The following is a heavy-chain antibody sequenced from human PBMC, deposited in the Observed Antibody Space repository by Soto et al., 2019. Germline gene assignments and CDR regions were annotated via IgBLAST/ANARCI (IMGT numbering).Heavy chain of an antibody. V-gene: IGHV1-8*02. CDR3: GRGPSPRAPAGGTPYYYAMDV. CDR1: GYDFTAYD. CDR2: MNPINGAT. J-gene: IGHJ6*02. Sequence: ASVKVACKASGYDFTAYDINCVRQASGQVLEWMGWMNPINGATGSARRFQGRVSMTRNTATGTAYLELTSLRSDDSAVYYCGRGPSPRAPAGGTPYYYAMDVWRQGTTVTVSS. D-gene: IGHD6-13*01.